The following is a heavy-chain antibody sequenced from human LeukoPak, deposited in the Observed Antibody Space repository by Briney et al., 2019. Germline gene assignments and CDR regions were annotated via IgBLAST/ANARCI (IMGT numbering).Heavy chain of an antibody. CDR2: INPNSGGP. CDR1: GYTFTGYF. V-gene: IGHV1-2*02. Sequence: ASVKVSCKASGYTFTGYFMHWVRQAPGQGLEWMRWINPNSGGPNYAQKFQGRVTMTRDTSISTAYMDLSGLRSDDTAVYYCARSRGYCTNGVCYREFDYWGQGTLVTVSS. CDR3: ARSRGYCTNGVCYREFDY. D-gene: IGHD2-8*01. J-gene: IGHJ4*02.